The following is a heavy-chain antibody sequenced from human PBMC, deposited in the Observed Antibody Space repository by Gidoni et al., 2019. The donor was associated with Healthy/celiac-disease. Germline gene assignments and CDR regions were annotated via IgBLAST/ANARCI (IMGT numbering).Heavy chain of an antibody. Sequence: QVQLVESGGGVVQPGSPLSLSRAASGFTCSSYGMHWVRQAPGTGLEWVAVISYDGSNKYYADSVKGRFTISRDNSKNTLYLQMNSLRAEDTAVYYCAKGPDAFDIWGQGTMVTVSS. V-gene: IGHV3-30*18. CDR1: GFTCSSYG. CDR2: ISYDGSNK. J-gene: IGHJ3*02. CDR3: AKGPDAFDI.